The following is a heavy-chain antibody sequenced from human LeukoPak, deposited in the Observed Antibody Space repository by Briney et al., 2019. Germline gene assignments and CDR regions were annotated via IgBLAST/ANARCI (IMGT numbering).Heavy chain of an antibody. Sequence: EASVKVSCKVSGYMFTNSGITWVRQAPGQGVAWMGWNSAYNGNTYHAQKFQGRVTLTTDTSASTAYMELRSLRSDDTAVYYCVRDCSGGSGGSCYFDYWGQGTLVTVSS. CDR3: VRDCSGGSGGSCYFDY. D-gene: IGHD2-15*01. CDR1: GYMFTNSG. V-gene: IGHV1-18*01. J-gene: IGHJ4*02. CDR2: NSAYNGNT.